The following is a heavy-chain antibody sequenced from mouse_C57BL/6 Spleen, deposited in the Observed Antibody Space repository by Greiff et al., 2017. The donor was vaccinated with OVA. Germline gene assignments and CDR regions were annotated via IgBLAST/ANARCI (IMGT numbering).Heavy chain of an antibody. CDR3: ARGVTGYGSSPGNFDY. CDR2: IYPRSGNT. D-gene: IGHD1-1*01. CDR1: GYTFTSYG. Sequence: VQLQQSGAELARPGASVKLSCKASGYTFTSYGISWVKQRTGQGLEWIGEIYPRSGNTYYNEKFKGKATLTADKSSSTAYMELRSLTSEDSAVYFCARGVTGYGSSPGNFDYWGQGTTLTVSS. J-gene: IGHJ2*01. V-gene: IGHV1-81*01.